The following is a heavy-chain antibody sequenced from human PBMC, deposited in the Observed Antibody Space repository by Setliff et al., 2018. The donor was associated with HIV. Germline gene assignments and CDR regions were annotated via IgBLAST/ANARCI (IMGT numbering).Heavy chain of an antibody. CDR1: GGSISSGGYY. J-gene: IGHJ5*02. D-gene: IGHD6-19*01. CDR2: IYYSGST. V-gene: IGHV4-31*03. Sequence: SETLSLTCTVSGGSISSGGYYWSWIRQHPGKGLEWIGYIYYSGSTYYNPSLKSRVTISVDTSKNQFFLRLTSVTAADTAVYFCARRPYSSGRFDPWGQGTLVTVSS. CDR3: ARRPYSSGRFDP.